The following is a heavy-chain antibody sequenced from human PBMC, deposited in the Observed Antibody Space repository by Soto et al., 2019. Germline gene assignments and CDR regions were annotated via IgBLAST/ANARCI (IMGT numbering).Heavy chain of an antibody. J-gene: IGHJ4*02. V-gene: IGHV3-73*01. Sequence: GRSLRLSCEASGFTLSGSAMHWVLQASGKGLEWVGRIRSKANSYATAYAASVKGRFSISRDESKNTAYLQMNSLKTEDTAVYYCTRHSPDDMIRKWGQGTQVTVSS. CDR3: TRHSPDDMIRK. D-gene: IGHD3-22*01. CDR1: GFTLSGSA. CDR2: IRSKANSYAT.